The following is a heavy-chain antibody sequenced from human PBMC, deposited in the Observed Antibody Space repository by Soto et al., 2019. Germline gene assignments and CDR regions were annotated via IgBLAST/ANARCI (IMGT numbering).Heavy chain of an antibody. D-gene: IGHD3-3*01. Sequence: GGSLRLSCAASGFTFSSYAMSWVRQAPGKGLEWVSAISGSGGSTYYADSVKGRFTISRDNSKNTLYLQMNSLRAEDTAVYYCAREGVAYHVWYYYYYYIDVWGKGTTVTVSS. CDR3: AREGVAYHVWYYYYYYIDV. V-gene: IGHV3-23*01. CDR1: GFTFSSYA. CDR2: ISGSGGST. J-gene: IGHJ6*03.